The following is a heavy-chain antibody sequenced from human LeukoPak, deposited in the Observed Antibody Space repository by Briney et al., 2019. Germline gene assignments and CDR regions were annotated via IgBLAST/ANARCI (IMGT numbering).Heavy chain of an antibody. CDR2: IYHSGNT. Sequence: PSETLSLTCAVYGGSFSGYYRSWIRQPPGKGLEWIGEIYHSGNTNYNPSLKSRVTISVDTSKNQFSLKLSSVTAADTAVYYCARVVEVDYVWGSYRSFDYWGQGTLVTVSS. J-gene: IGHJ4*02. CDR3: ARVVEVDYVWGSYRSFDY. D-gene: IGHD3-16*02. V-gene: IGHV4-34*01. CDR1: GGSFSGYY.